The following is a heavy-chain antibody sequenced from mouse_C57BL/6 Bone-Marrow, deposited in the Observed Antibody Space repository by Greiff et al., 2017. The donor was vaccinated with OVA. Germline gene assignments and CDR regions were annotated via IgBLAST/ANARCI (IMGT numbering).Heavy chain of an antibody. Sequence: EVKVVESGGGLVQPGGSLKLSCAASGFTFSDYYMYWVRQTPEKRLEWVAYISNGGGSTYYPDTVKGRFTISRDNAKNTLYLQMSRLKSEDTAMYYCAGHEAGTPYFDVWGTGTTVTVSS. J-gene: IGHJ1*03. CDR1: GFTFSDYY. CDR3: AGHEAGTPYFDV. V-gene: IGHV5-12*01. CDR2: ISNGGGST. D-gene: IGHD4-1*01.